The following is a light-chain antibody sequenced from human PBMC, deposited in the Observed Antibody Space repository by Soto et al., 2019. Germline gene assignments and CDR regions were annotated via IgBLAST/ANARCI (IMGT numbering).Light chain of an antibody. CDR2: DAS. CDR1: QSISTW. V-gene: IGKV1-5*01. CDR3: QPYADSFWT. Sequence: DIQMTQSPSTLSASVGDRVTITCRASQSISTWLAWYQHKPGKAPKLLISDASSLESGVPFRFTGSGSGTEFSLAVNSLQPDDFATYYCQPYADSFWTFGQGTKVEI. J-gene: IGKJ1*01.